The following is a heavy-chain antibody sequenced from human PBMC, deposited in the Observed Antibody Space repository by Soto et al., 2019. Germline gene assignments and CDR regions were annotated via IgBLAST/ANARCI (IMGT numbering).Heavy chain of an antibody. J-gene: IGHJ3*02. D-gene: IGHD2-2*02. CDR1: GGTFSSYA. Sequence: QVQLVQSGAEVKKPGSSVKVSCKASGGTFSSYAISWVRQAPGQGLEWMGGIIPIFGTANYAQKFQGRVTITADESTSTADMELSSLRSEDTAVYYCARVSEVPAAIGIAFDIWGQGTMVTVSS. CDR3: ARVSEVPAAIGIAFDI. CDR2: IIPIFGTA. V-gene: IGHV1-69*01.